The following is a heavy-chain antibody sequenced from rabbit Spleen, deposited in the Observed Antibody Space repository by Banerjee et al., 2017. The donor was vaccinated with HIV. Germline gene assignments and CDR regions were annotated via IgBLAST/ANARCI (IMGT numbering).Heavy chain of an antibody. Sequence: QTLEESGGGLVKTGASLTLTCKASGFSFHSGYDMCWVRQTPGKGLEWVACAYAGSSGSTYSATWAKGRFPISKTSSTTVTLQMTSLTAADTATYFCARDAGTSFSTYGMDLWGPGTLVTVS. D-gene: IGHD8-1*01. CDR2: AYAGSSGST. V-gene: IGHV1S40*01. CDR3: ARDAGTSFSTYGMDL. CDR1: GFSFHSGYD. J-gene: IGHJ6*01.